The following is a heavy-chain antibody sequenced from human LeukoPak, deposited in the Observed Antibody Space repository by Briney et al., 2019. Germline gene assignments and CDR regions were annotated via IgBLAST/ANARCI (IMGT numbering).Heavy chain of an antibody. CDR2: INSDGSST. CDR3: ASVNRMNAFDI. Sequence: GGSLRLSCAASGFTFSSYWMHWVRQAPGKGLVWVSRINSDGSSTSYADSVKGRFTISRDNAKNTLYLQMNSPRAEDTAVYYCASVNRMNAFDIWGQGTMVTVSS. D-gene: IGHD1-14*01. J-gene: IGHJ3*02. V-gene: IGHV3-74*01. CDR1: GFTFSSYW.